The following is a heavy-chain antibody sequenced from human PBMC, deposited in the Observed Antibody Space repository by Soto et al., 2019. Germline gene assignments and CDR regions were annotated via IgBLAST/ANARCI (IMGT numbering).Heavy chain of an antibody. V-gene: IGHV3-30*18. CDR3: AKELPGDYVLAFDI. D-gene: IGHD4-17*01. CDR1: GFTFSSYG. CDR2: ISYDGSNK. J-gene: IGHJ3*02. Sequence: QVQLVESGGGVVQPGRSLRLSCAASGFTFSSYGMHWVRQAPGKGLEWVAVISYDGSNKYYADSVKGRFTISRDNSKNTLYLQMNSLRAEDTAVYYCAKELPGDYVLAFDIWGQGTMVTVSS.